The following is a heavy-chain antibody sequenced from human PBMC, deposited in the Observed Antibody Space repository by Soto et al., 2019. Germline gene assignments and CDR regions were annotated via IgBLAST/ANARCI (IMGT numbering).Heavy chain of an antibody. CDR1: GYTFTSYD. D-gene: IGHD6-6*01. CDR2: MNPKSGNT. CDR3: AKGVSSSSETYDY. Sequence: GASVKVSCKASGYTFTSYDINWVRQAPGQGLEWMGWMNPKSGNTGYAQKFQGRVTMTRDTSISTAYMELSSLRSEDTAVYYCAKGVSSSSETYDYWGHGTLVTVSS. V-gene: IGHV1-8*02. J-gene: IGHJ4*01.